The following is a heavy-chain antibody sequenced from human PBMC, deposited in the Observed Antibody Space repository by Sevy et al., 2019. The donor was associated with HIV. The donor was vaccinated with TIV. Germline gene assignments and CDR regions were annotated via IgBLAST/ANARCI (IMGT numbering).Heavy chain of an antibody. Sequence: ASVKASCKASGYTFTSYGISWVRQAPGQGLEWMGWISAYNGNTNYAQKLQGRVTMTTDTSTSTAYMELRSLRSDDTAVYYCARDSSPDSSGYYNYWGQGTLVTVSS. CDR1: GYTFTSYG. CDR2: ISAYNGNT. V-gene: IGHV1-18*01. J-gene: IGHJ4*02. D-gene: IGHD3-22*01. CDR3: ARDSSPDSSGYYNY.